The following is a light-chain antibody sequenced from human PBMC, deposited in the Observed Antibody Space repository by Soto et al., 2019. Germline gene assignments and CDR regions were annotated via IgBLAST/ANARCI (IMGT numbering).Light chain of an antibody. CDR2: GAS. CDR3: QQYNNWPSWT. J-gene: IGKJ1*01. Sequence: EIVMTQSPATLSVSPGERATLSCRASQSISIHLAWYQQKPGQAPRLLIYGASTRDTGTPARFSGSGSGTECTLTISSLQSEDFAVYYCQQYNNWPSWTFGQGTKVEIK. CDR1: QSISIH. V-gene: IGKV3-15*01.